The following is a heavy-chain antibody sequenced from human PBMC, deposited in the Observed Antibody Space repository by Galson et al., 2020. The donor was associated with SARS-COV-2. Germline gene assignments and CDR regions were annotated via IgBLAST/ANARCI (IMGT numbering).Heavy chain of an antibody. V-gene: IGHV3-30*18. CDR3: AKGTDIVVVVAAGPDY. Sequence: TGGSLRLSCAPSGFTFSSYGMHWVRQAPGKGLEWVAVISYDGSNKYYADSVKGRFTISRDNSKNTLYLQMNSLRAEDTAVSYCAKGTDIVVVVAAGPDYWGQGTLVTVSS. CDR1: GFTFSSYG. CDR2: ISYDGSNK. J-gene: IGHJ4*02. D-gene: IGHD2-15*01.